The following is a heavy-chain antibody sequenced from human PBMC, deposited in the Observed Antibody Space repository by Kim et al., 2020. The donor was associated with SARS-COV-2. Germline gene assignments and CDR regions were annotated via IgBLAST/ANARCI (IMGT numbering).Heavy chain of an antibody. D-gene: IGHD5-12*01. CDR1: GDTLRTAT. V-gene: IGHV1-69*13. J-gene: IGHJ1*01. CDR3: ATSRSDADGYFFVLLN. CDR2: IIPVFRST. Sequence: SVKVSCKTSGDTLRTATISWVRQAPGQGLEWMGGIIPVFRSTDYAKKFQGRITITADESSNTVYLELTSLRSDDTAVYFCATSRSDADGYFFVLLNWGQ.